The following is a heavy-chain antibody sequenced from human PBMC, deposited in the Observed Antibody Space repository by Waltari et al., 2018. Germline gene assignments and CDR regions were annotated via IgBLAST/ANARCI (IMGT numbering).Heavy chain of an antibody. CDR2: IYYSGST. Sequence: QLQLQESGPGLVKPSETLSLTCTVSGGSISSSSYYWGWIRQPPGKGLEWIGSIYYSGSTSYNPSLKSRGTISVDTSKNQFSLKLSSVTAADTAVYYCARYASVWSFSFDPWGQGTLVTVSS. V-gene: IGHV4-39*07. J-gene: IGHJ5*02. D-gene: IGHD3-3*01. CDR3: ARYASVWSFSFDP. CDR1: GGSISSSSYY.